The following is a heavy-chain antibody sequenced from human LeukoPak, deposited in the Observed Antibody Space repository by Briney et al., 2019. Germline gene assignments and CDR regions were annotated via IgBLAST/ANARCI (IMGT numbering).Heavy chain of an antibody. Sequence: PGGSLRLSCAASGITLSSYGMNWVRQAPGKGLELVSFISSSSSYTYYADSVKGRFTISRDNAKNSLHLQMSSLRAEDTAVYYCTRDPSEASHPYYFDYWGQGILVTVSS. CDR1: GITLSSYG. D-gene: IGHD6-25*01. CDR2: ISSSSSYT. V-gene: IGHV3-21*01. CDR3: TRDPSEASHPYYFDY. J-gene: IGHJ4*02.